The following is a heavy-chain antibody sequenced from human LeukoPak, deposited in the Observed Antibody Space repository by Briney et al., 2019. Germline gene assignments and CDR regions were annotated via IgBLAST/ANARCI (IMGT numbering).Heavy chain of an antibody. Sequence: GESLQISCKGSGYSFTTFWIGWVRQLPGKGLEWMGIIYPGDSDTRYSPSFQGQVTISADKSISTAYLQWSTLKASDTAMYYCARTYGSGTYYNRVGAFDIWGQGTMVTVSS. J-gene: IGHJ3*02. CDR3: ARTYGSGTYYNRVGAFDI. CDR1: GYSFTTFW. V-gene: IGHV5-51*01. D-gene: IGHD3-10*01. CDR2: IYPGDSDT.